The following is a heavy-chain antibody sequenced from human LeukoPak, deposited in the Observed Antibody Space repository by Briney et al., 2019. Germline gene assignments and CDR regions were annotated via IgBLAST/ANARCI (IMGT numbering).Heavy chain of an antibody. V-gene: IGHV3-30*02. Sequence: GSLRLSCAASGFSFYNYNMNWVRQAPGKGLEWVAFIRYDGSNKYYADSVKGRFTISRDNSKNTLYLQMNSLRAEDTAVYYCATIALHAFDIWGQGTMVTVSS. CDR1: GFSFYNYN. CDR3: ATIALHAFDI. D-gene: IGHD6-13*01. J-gene: IGHJ3*02. CDR2: IRYDGSNK.